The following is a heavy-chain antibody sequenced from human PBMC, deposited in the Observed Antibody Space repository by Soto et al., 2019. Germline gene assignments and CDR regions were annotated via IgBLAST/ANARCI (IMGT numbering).Heavy chain of an antibody. Sequence: QVQLQQWGAGLLKPSETLSLTCAVYGGSFSGYYWSWIRQPPGKGLEWIGEINHSGSTTYNPSLRSRVTISVDTSKNQFSLKLSSVTAAATAVYYCARGRVVVVPAAQPYYFDYWGQGTLVTVSS. CDR3: ARGRVVVVPAAQPYYFDY. CDR2: INHSGST. J-gene: IGHJ4*02. V-gene: IGHV4-34*01. CDR1: GGSFSGYY. D-gene: IGHD2-2*01.